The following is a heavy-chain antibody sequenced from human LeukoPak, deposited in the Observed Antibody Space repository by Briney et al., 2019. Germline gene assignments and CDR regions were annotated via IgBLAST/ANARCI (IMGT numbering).Heavy chain of an antibody. CDR1: GYSFSTYW. Sequence: GESLKISCKGSGYSFSTYWIGWVRQMPGKGLEWMGVIYPGDSDTRYSPSFQGQVTISVDNYISTAYLQWSSLKASDTAMYYCVRQEKMSPGSRRVDYWGQGSLVTVSS. CDR3: VRQEKMSPGSRRVDY. J-gene: IGHJ4*02. D-gene: IGHD3-10*01. V-gene: IGHV5-51*01. CDR2: IYPGDSDT.